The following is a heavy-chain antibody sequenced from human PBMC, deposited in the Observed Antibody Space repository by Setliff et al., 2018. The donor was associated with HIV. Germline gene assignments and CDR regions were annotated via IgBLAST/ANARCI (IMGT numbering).Heavy chain of an antibody. Sequence: PGGSLRLSCAASGFTFSSYSMNWVRQAPGKGLEWVSSISSTSSYIYYADSVKGRFTISRDNAKNSLYLQMNSLRAEDTAVYYCARVLPYYYDSSGYYYEGAFDIWGQGTMVTVSS. D-gene: IGHD3-22*01. V-gene: IGHV3-21*01. J-gene: IGHJ3*02. CDR1: GFTFSSYS. CDR2: ISSTSSYI. CDR3: ARVLPYYYDSSGYYYEGAFDI.